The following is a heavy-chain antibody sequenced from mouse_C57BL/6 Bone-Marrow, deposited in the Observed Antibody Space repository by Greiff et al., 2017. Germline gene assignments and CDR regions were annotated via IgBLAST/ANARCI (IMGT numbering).Heavy chain of an antibody. D-gene: IGHD2-3*01. CDR2: IHPNSGST. CDR3: ARSGGYYPFDY. CDR1: GYTFTSYW. Sequence: VQLQQPGAELVKPGASVKLSCKASGYTFTSYWMHWVKQRPGQGLEWIGMIHPNSGSTNYNEKFKSKDTLTVDKSSSTAYMQLSSLTSEYSAVYYCARSGGYYPFDYWGPGTTLTVSS. V-gene: IGHV1-64*01. J-gene: IGHJ2*01.